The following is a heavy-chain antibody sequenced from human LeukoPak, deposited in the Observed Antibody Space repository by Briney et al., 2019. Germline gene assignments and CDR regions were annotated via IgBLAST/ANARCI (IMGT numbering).Heavy chain of an antibody. D-gene: IGHD2-2*01. V-gene: IGHV1-18*01. J-gene: IGHJ6*03. CDR1: GYTFTSYG. CDR2: ISAYNGNT. Sequence: GASVKVSCKASGYTFTSYGISWVRQAPGQGLEWMGWISAYNGNTNYAQKLQGRVTMTTDTSMSTAYMELRSLRSDDTAVYYCARRYCSSTSCSNYYYYMDVWGKGTTVTVSS. CDR3: ARRYCSSTSCSNYYYYMDV.